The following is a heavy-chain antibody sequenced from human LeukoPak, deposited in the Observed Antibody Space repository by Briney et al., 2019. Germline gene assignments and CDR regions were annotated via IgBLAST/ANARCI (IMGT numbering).Heavy chain of an antibody. J-gene: IGHJ5*02. Sequence: SETLSLTCTVSGGSISSYYWSWIRQPPGKGLEWIGYIYYSGGTNYNPSLKSRVTISVDTSKNQFSLKLSSVTAADTAVYYCASFYEAWFDPWGQGTLVTVSS. D-gene: IGHD2/OR15-2a*01. CDR2: IYYSGGT. CDR1: GGSISSYY. CDR3: ASFYEAWFDP. V-gene: IGHV4-59*01.